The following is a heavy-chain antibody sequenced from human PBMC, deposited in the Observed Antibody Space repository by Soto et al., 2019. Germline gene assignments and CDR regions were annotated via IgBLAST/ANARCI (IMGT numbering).Heavy chain of an antibody. V-gene: IGHV4-30-4*01. CDR1: GGSISIGDYY. CDR3: ARDARTPGSGSSNWFDP. CDR2: IYYSGST. Sequence: TLSFTGPVSGGSISIGDYYRSWIRQPPGKGLEWIGYIYYSGSTYYNPSLKSRVTTSIDTSRNQFSPKLTSVTAADTAVYYCARDARTPGSGSSNWFDPWGQGTLVTVYS. J-gene: IGHJ5*02. D-gene: IGHD3-10*01.